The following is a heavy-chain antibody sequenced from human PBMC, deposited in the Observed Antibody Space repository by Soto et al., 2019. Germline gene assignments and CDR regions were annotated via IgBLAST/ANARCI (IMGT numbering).Heavy chain of an antibody. D-gene: IGHD2-2*01. J-gene: IGHJ4*02. CDR2: ISDSGGST. V-gene: IGHV3-23*01. CDR1: GFTFSSYA. CDR3: ANIFRTSCFFPIDF. Sequence: EVQLLESGGGLVQPGGSLRVSCAASGFTFSSYAMSWVRQAPGKGLEWVSTISDSGGSTYYADSVKGRFTISRDNSKNTLYLQMNSLRAEDTAVYYCANIFRTSCFFPIDFWGQGTLVTVSS.